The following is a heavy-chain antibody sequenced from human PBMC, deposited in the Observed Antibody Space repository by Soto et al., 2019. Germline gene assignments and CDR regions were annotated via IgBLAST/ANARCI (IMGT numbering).Heavy chain of an antibody. J-gene: IGHJ4*02. CDR1: GFSLSTSGVG. CDR2: IYWDDDK. CDR3: AHSALHMITFGGVGVTGYDY. Sequence: QITLKESGPTLVKPTQTLTLTCTFSGFSLSTSGVGVGWIREPPGKALEWLALIYWDDDKRYSPSLKSRLTITKDTSKNQVVLTMTNMDPVDTATYYCAHSALHMITFGGVGVTGYDYWGQGTLVTVSS. D-gene: IGHD3-16*01. V-gene: IGHV2-5*02.